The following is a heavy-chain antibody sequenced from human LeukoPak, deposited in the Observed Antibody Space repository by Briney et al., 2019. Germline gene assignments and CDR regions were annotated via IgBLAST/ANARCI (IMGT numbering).Heavy chain of an antibody. V-gene: IGHV3-30*18. D-gene: IGHD1-26*01. CDR3: AKAAGGATSLFDY. J-gene: IGHJ4*02. CDR1: GFTFSNYG. CDR2: ISDDGSNK. Sequence: PGGPLRLSCAASGFTFSNYGMHWVRQAPGKGLEWVAVISDDGSNKYYADSVKGRFTISRDNSENTLCLQMNSLRAEDTAVYYCAKAAGGATSLFDYWGQGTLVTVSS.